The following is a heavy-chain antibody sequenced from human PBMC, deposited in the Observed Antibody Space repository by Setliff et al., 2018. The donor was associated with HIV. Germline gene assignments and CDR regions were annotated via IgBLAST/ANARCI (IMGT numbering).Heavy chain of an antibody. V-gene: IGHV3-9*01. CDR3: AKDRGGGWDAFDI. CDR2: ISWNSGSI. Sequence: GGSLRLSCAASGFTFDDYAMHWVRQAPGKGLEWVSGISWNSGSIGYADSVKGRFTISRDNAKNSLYLQMNSLRAEDTALYYCAKDRGGGWDAFDIWGQGTMVTVSS. CDR1: GFTFDDYA. D-gene: IGHD1-26*01. J-gene: IGHJ3*02.